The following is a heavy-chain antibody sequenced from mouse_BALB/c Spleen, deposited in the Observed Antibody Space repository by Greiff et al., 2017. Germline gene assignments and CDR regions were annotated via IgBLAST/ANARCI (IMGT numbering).Heavy chain of an antibody. CDR1: GYTFTSYY. Sequence: VQRVESGAELVKPGASVKLSCKASGYTFTSYYMYWVKQRPGQGLEWIGEINPSNGGTNFNEKFKSKATLTVDKSSSTAYMQLSSLTSEDSAVYYCTRGTTVVAPFAYWGQGTLVTVSA. D-gene: IGHD1-1*01. J-gene: IGHJ3*01. CDR3: TRGTTVVAPFAY. V-gene: IGHV1S81*02. CDR2: INPSNGGT.